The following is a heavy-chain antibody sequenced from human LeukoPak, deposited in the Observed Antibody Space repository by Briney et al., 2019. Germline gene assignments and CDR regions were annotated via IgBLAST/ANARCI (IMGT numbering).Heavy chain of an antibody. D-gene: IGHD3-10*01. V-gene: IGHV1-2*07. CDR2: IHPRSGET. CDR3: ARDGDYGTGSYYRGFFDY. Sequence: GASVKVSCKASGYSFTAFYIHWVRQALGQGLEWMGWIHPRSGETNYAYKFRGRVTMTRDTSISTTYMDLGSLGSDDTAVYYCARDGDYGTGSYYRGFFDYWGQGTLVTVSS. J-gene: IGHJ4*02. CDR1: GYSFTAFY.